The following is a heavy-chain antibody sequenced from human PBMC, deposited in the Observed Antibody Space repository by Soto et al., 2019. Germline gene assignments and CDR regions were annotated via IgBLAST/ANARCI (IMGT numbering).Heavy chain of an antibody. CDR1: GFTFSSYA. CDR2: ISGSGDST. J-gene: IGHJ2*01. CDR3: AKRTVGWYFDL. V-gene: IGHV3-23*01. Sequence: EVQLLESGGGLVQPGGSLRLSCAASGFTFSSYAMSWVRQAPGKGLEWVSAISGSGDSTYYADSVKGRFTISRDNXXXXXXXXXXXXXAEDXAVYYCAKRTVGWYFDLWGRGTLVTVSS. D-gene: IGHD3-10*01.